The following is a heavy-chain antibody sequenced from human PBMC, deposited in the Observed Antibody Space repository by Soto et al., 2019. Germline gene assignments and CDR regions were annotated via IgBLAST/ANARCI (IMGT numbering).Heavy chain of an antibody. V-gene: IGHV4-4*02. CDR3: ARGHLYYYDSSGCYFDY. CDR1: GGSISSSNW. J-gene: IGHJ4*02. CDR2: IYHSGST. D-gene: IGHD3-22*01. Sequence: QVQLQESGPGLVKPSGTLSLTCAVSGGSISSSNWWSWVRQPPGKGLEWIGEIYHSGSTNYNPSLKSRVTISVDKSTNQFSLKLSSVTAADTAVYYCARGHLYYYDSSGCYFDYWGQGTLVTVSS.